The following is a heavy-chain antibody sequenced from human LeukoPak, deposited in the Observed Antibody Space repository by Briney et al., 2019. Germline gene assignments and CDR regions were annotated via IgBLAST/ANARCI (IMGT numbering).Heavy chain of an antibody. CDR1: GFTFSSYA. CDR2: ISGSGGST. CDR3: ASVKWFGELLPFDY. Sequence: GGSLRLSCAASGFTFSSYAMSWVRQAPGKGLEWVSAISGSGGSTYYADSVKGRFTTSRDNSKNTLYLQMNSLRAEDTAVYYCASVKWFGELLPFDYWGQGTLVTVSS. V-gene: IGHV3-23*01. J-gene: IGHJ4*02. D-gene: IGHD3-10*01.